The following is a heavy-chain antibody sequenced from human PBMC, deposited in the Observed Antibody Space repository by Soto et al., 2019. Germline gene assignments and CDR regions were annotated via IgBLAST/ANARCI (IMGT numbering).Heavy chain of an antibody. D-gene: IGHD3-3*01. CDR2: ISAYDGKT. CDR1: GYTFNTYG. CDR3: ARDPHEFWTSYWFDP. J-gene: IGHJ5*02. Sequence: GASVKVSCKTSGYTFNTYGINWVRQAPGQGLELMGWISAYDGKTTYAEKFQGRVTMTTDTSTSTAYMELRSLRSDDTAIYYCARDPHEFWTSYWFDPFGQGTPVTVSS. V-gene: IGHV1-18*01.